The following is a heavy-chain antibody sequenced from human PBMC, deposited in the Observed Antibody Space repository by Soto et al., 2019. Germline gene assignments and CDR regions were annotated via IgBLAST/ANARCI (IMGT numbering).Heavy chain of an antibody. CDR3: AGCIGASMSWFDT. Sequence: QVQLVQSGAEVKKPGASAKVSCKASGYYIHWVRQAPGQGLEWMGIISPSGGSTRYAQKFQGRVTMTRDTSTSTVYMELSSLRAEDTAVYYCAGCIGASMSWFDTWGQGTLVTVSS. CDR2: ISPSGGST. D-gene: IGHD6-13*01. J-gene: IGHJ5*02. CDR1: GYY. V-gene: IGHV1-46*03.